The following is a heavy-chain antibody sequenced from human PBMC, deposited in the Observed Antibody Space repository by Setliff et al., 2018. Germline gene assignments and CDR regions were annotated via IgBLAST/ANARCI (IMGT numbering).Heavy chain of an antibody. J-gene: IGHJ4*02. Sequence: SETLSLTCTVSSGSISSDNYYWGWIRQPPGKGLEWIGTLAYNGNAYYTPSLKSRVTISIDTSKNQFSLKLSSVTAADTAVYYCARHTIAMSTIISYFDYWGQGTLVTVSS. V-gene: IGHV4-39*01. CDR1: SGSISSDNYY. CDR2: LAYNGNA. CDR3: ARHTIAMSTIISYFDY. D-gene: IGHD3-10*01.